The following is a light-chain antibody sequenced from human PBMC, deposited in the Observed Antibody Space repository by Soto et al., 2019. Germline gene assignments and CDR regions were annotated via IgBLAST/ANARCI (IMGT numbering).Light chain of an antibody. CDR3: QQRSNWPWT. V-gene: IGKV3-11*01. CDR2: DAS. Sequence: MLSLSLATLSLYPGERATHSCRASQSVSSYLAWYQQKPGQAPRLLIYDASNRATGIPARFSGSGSGTDFTLTISSLEPEDFAVYYSQQRSNWPWTFGQGSKV. CDR1: QSVSSY. J-gene: IGKJ1*01.